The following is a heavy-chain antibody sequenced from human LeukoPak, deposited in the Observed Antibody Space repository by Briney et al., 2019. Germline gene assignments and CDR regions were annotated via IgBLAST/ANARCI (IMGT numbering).Heavy chain of an antibody. CDR2: MNPNSGNT. J-gene: IGHJ6*03. V-gene: IGHV1-8*03. CDR3: ARGYRLLYFYHYYYVHV. Sequence: WASVKVSCKASGGTFSSYTISWVRQATGQGLEWRGWMNPNSGNTGYAQKFQGRVTITRNTSISTAYMELSSLRSEDTAVYYCARGYRLLYFYHYYYVHVWGKGNAVTVSS. CDR1: GGTFSSYT. D-gene: IGHD2-2*02.